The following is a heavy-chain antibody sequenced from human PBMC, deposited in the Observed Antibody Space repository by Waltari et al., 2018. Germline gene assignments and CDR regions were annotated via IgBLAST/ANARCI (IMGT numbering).Heavy chain of an antibody. CDR3: AKGGSSWYLDWYFDL. D-gene: IGHD6-13*01. CDR2: IRHDGSDP. CDR1: GFTFRNNG. J-gene: IGHJ2*01. V-gene: IGHV3-30*02. Sequence: QVYLVQSGGGVVQPGGSLRLSCAASGFTFRNNGRHWVRQAPGKGLEWVAFIRHDGSDPFYADSVMGRFTISRDNSKNTLYLQTNGLSGEDTAVYYCAKGGSSWYLDWYFDLWGRGSLVVVSS.